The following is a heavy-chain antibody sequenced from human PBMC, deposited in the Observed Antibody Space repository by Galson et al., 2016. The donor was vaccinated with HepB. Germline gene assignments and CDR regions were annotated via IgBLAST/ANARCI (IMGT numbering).Heavy chain of an antibody. Sequence: SETLSLTCTISGGSISGYYWSWIRQPAGKGLEWIGRIYISGNTNYNPSLKSRVTMSVDTSKNQFSLKLSSVPAADVAVYYCARRGRIPAPSYWYFDLWGRGTLVTVSS. CDR3: ARRGRIPAPSYWYFDL. CDR2: IYISGNT. D-gene: IGHD2-2*01. V-gene: IGHV4-4*07. J-gene: IGHJ2*01. CDR1: GGSISGYY.